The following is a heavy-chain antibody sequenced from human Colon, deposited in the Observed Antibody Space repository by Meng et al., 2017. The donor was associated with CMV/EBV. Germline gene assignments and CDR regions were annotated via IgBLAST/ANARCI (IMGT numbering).Heavy chain of an antibody. Sequence: SETLSLTCAVYGGSFSGYYWSWIRQPPGKGLEWIGEINHSGSTNHNPSLKSRVTISVDTSKNQFSLKLSSVTAADTAVYYCARGRYHLWYFDYWGQGTLVTVSS. CDR1: GGSFSGYY. CDR2: INHSGST. CDR3: ARGRYHLWYFDY. J-gene: IGHJ4*02. D-gene: IGHD2-2*01. V-gene: IGHV4-34*01.